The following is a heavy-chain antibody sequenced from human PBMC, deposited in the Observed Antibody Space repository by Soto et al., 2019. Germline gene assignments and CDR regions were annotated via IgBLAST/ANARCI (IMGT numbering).Heavy chain of an antibody. CDR3: SLYTTGRDFYR. V-gene: IGHV4-39*01. CDR1: GGSITFSDYY. CDR2: IYYSGNT. Sequence: SETLSLTCTVSGGSITFSDYYWGWIRQPPGKGLEYIGSIYYSGNTYYNPSLKSRVTISVDTSKIQFSLKLSSVTAADTAVYFCSLYTTGRDFYRWGQGTLVTVSS. D-gene: IGHD1-1*01. J-gene: IGHJ1*01.